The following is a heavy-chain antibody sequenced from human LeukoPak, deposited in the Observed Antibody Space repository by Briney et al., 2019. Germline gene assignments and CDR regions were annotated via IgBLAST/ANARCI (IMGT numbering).Heavy chain of an antibody. CDR1: GFPFDDYA. J-gene: IGHJ3*02. Sequence: SLRLSCAASGFPFDDYAMHWVRQAPGKGLEWVSGISWYCGSIGYADSVKGRFTISRDNAKNSLDLQMNSLRAEDTALYYCAKATRYFDWLDAFDIWGQGTMVTVSS. D-gene: IGHD3-9*01. CDR3: AKATRYFDWLDAFDI. V-gene: IGHV3-9*01. CDR2: ISWYCGSI.